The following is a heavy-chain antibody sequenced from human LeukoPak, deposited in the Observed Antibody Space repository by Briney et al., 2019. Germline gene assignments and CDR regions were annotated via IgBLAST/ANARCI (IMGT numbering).Heavy chain of an antibody. CDR1: GYSFTSYW. D-gene: IGHD1-26*01. CDR3: ARHEVGALHFDY. Sequence: GESLNISCKGSGYSFTSYWIGWVRQIPGKGLEWRGIIYPGDSDTRYSPSFQGQVTISADKSISAAYLQWSSLKASDTAMYYCARHEVGALHFDYWGQGTLVTVSS. V-gene: IGHV5-51*01. J-gene: IGHJ4*02. CDR2: IYPGDSDT.